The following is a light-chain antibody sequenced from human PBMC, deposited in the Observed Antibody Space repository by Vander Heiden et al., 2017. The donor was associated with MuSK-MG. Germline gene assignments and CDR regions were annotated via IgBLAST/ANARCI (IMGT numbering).Light chain of an antibody. J-gene: IGLJ3*02. CDR3: RSCESSSTLGV. Sequence: QFPLTHPVSASAPPGHSTTISCTGPSSDVGGYNYVSWYQQHPGKAPKLMMYEDSNRPSGVSNRFSGSKSGKPASLGITGLQAEDEADYYCRSCESSSTLGVFGGGTKLTVL. CDR2: EDS. CDR1: SSDVGGYNY. V-gene: IGLV2-14*01.